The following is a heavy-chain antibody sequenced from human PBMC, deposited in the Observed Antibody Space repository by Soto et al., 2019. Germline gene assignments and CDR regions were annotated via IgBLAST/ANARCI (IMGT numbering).Heavy chain of an antibody. V-gene: IGHV3-33*01. CDR2: IWYDGSNK. J-gene: IGHJ4*02. Sequence: QVQLVESGGGVVQPGRSLRLSCAASGFTFSSYGMHWVRQAPGKGLEWVAVIWYDGSNKYYADSVKGRFTISRDNSKNPLYVKRSGGRAEDTVVFCGARNRGGGYGDVSMVYWARGPLVPVPS. D-gene: IGHD5-18*01. CDR1: GFTFSSYG. CDR3: ARNRGGGYGDVSMVY.